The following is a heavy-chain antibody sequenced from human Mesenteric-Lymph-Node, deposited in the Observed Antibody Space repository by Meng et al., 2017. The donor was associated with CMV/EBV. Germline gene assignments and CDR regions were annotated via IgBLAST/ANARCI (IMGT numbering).Heavy chain of an antibody. D-gene: IGHD3-3*01. CDR2: IRYDESNK. CDR3: ARPFGVASAGAFDI. Sequence: GESLKISCAASGFTFSNYGMHWVRQAPGKGLEWVAFIRYDESNKYYADSVKGRFTISRDNSMNTLYVQMNSLRTEDTAVYYCARPFGVASAGAFDIWGQGTLVTVSS. J-gene: IGHJ3*02. CDR1: GFTFSNYG. V-gene: IGHV3-30*02.